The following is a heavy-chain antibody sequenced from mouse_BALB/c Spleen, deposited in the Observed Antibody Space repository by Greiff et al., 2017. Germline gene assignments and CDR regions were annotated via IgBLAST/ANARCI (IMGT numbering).Heavy chain of an antibody. J-gene: IGHJ4*01. Sequence: QVQLKESGPGLVAPSQSLSITCTVSGFSLTSYGVHWVRQPPGKGLEWLGVRWAGGSTNYNSALMSRLSISKDNSKSQVFLKMNSLQTDDTAMDYCARPITTVVTDAMDYWGQGTSVTVSS. V-gene: IGHV2-9*02. CDR3: ARPITTVVTDAMDY. CDR1: GFSLTSYG. D-gene: IGHD1-1*01. CDR2: RWAGGST.